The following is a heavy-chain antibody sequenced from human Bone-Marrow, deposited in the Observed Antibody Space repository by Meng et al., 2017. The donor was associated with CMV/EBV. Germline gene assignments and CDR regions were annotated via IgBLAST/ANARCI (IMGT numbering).Heavy chain of an antibody. V-gene: IGHV4-39*01. Sequence: VSGSSISSTSFYFWSWFRPPPGKGLEWIGTIEFGVNTFYTPSLKSRVKMSVDTSNIQFSLNLSSVTAADTAVYYCTRRRKQGGFDPWGQGTLVTVSS. CDR1: GSSISSTSFY. J-gene: IGHJ5*02. CDR2: IEFGVNT. CDR3: TRRRKQGGFDP.